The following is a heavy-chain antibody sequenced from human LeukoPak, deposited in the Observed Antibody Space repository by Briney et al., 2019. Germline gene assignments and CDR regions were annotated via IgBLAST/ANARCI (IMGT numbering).Heavy chain of an antibody. J-gene: IGHJ3*02. CDR3: ARGQYYYDSSGPYI. D-gene: IGHD3-22*01. CDR1: GGSISSSSYY. CDR2: INHSGST. V-gene: IGHV4-39*07. Sequence: SETLSLTCTVSGGSISSSSYYWGWIRQPPGKGLEWIGEINHSGSTNYNPSLKSRVTISVDTSKNQFSLKLSSVTAADTAVYYCARGQYYYDSSGPYIWGQGTMVTVSS.